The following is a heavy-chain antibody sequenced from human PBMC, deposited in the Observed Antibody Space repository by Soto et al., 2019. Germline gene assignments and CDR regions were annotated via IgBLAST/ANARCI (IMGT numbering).Heavy chain of an antibody. CDR2: ISAYNGDTET. CDR1: GYTFSTYG. Sequence: QVQLVQSGAEVKKPGASVKVSCKASGYTFSTYGISWVRQAPGQGLEWMGWISAYNGDTETNYAQKFQGRVTMTTDTSTSAAHMELRNLRYDDTAVYYCAREAAVMAAAGPDYWGQGTLVTVSS. V-gene: IGHV1-18*01. J-gene: IGHJ4*02. D-gene: IGHD6-13*01. CDR3: AREAAVMAAAGPDY.